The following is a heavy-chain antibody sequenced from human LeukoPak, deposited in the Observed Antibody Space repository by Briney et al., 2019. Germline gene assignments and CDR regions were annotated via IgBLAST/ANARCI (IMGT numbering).Heavy chain of an antibody. Sequence: KSSETLSLTCTVSGGSISSGDYSWSWIRQPPGKGLEWIGYIYYSGSTYYNPSLKSRVTISVDTSKNQFSLKLSSVTAADTAVYYCARALVPAASLDYWGQGTLVTVSS. CDR1: GGSISSGDYS. CDR2: IYYSGST. V-gene: IGHV4-30-4*01. D-gene: IGHD2-2*01. J-gene: IGHJ4*02. CDR3: ARALVPAASLDY.